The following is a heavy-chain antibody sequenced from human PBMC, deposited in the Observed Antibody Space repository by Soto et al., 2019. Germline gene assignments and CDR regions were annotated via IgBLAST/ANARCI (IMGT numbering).Heavy chain of an antibody. CDR3: GKVTWQRLGWFDY. CDR2: ISSDGSEK. V-gene: IGHV3-30*18. CDR1: GFTLSSYG. J-gene: IGHJ5*01. D-gene: IGHD6-25*01. Sequence: GGSLRLSCAASGFTLSSYGMNWVRQAPGKGLEWLAVISSDGSEKYYADSVRGRFSISRDNSKNTLYLEMSTVRVEDTAVYYCGKVTWQRLGWFDYWGQG.